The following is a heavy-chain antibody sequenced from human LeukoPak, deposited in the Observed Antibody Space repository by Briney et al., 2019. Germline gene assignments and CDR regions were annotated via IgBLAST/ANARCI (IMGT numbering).Heavy chain of an antibody. CDR3: ARDPDY. J-gene: IGHJ4*02. CDR2: ISAYNGNT. CDR1: GYTFTSYG. V-gene: IGHV1-18*01. Sequence: ASVKVSCKASGYTFTSYGISWVRQAPGQGLEWMGWISAYNGNTNYAQKFQGRVTMTRDTSTSTVYMELSSLRSEDTAVYYCARDPDYWGQGALVTVSS.